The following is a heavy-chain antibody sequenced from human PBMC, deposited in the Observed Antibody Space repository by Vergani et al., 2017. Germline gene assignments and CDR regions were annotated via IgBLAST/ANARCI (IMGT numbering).Heavy chain of an antibody. Sequence: QVQLVQSGAEVKKPGSSVKVSCKASGGTFSSYAISWVRQAPGQGLEWMGRILPIFGIANYAQKFQGRVTITADKSTSTAYMELSSLRSEDTAVYYCAKGLQLWLGGYFDYWGQGTLVTVSS. V-gene: IGHV1-69*04. CDR3: AKGLQLWLGGYFDY. CDR2: ILPIFGIA. D-gene: IGHD5-18*01. J-gene: IGHJ4*02. CDR1: GGTFSSYA.